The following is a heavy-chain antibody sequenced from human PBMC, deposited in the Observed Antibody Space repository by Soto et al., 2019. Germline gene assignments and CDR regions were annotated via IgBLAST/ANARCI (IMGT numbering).Heavy chain of an antibody. Sequence: PSETLSLTCTVSGGSISGYYWSWIWQPPGKGLEWIGYMYNTGSTVYNPSFKSRVTISVDTSKNQFSLKLNSVTAADTAVYYCARDLWGYCGTDCYPLDVWGQGTTVTVS. D-gene: IGHD2-21*02. J-gene: IGHJ6*02. CDR3: ARDLWGYCGTDCYPLDV. CDR2: MYNTGST. CDR1: GGSISGYY. V-gene: IGHV4-59*01.